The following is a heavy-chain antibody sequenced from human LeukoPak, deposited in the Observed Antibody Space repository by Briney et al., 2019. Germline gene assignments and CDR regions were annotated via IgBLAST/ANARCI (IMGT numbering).Heavy chain of an antibody. CDR2: IYPGDSDT. Sequence: GASLQISCKGAGSIFTSYWIGWGRQLPGKGLEWMGIIYPGDSDTKDSPSFQGQVTISADKSISTAYLQWSSLKASDTAMYYCARRPRGYSGYDPPSHFDYWGQGTLVTVSS. CDR3: ARRPRGYSGYDPPSHFDY. D-gene: IGHD5-12*01. CDR1: GSIFTSYW. J-gene: IGHJ4*02. V-gene: IGHV5-51*01.